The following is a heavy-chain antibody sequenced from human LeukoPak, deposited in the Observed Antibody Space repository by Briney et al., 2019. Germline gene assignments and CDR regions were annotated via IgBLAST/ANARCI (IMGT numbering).Heavy chain of an antibody. CDR2: INWNGGST. Sequence: GGSLRLSCAASGFTFDDYGMSWVRQAPGKGLGWVSGINWNGGSTGYADSVKGRFTISRDNAKNSLYLQMNSLRAEDTALYYCARVWFAAAGTGAFDIWGQGTMVTVSS. CDR3: ARVWFAAAGTGAFDI. V-gene: IGHV3-20*04. CDR1: GFTFDDYG. D-gene: IGHD6-13*01. J-gene: IGHJ3*02.